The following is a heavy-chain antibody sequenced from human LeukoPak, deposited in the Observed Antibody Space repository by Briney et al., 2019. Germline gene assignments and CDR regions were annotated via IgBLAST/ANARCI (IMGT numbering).Heavy chain of an antibody. D-gene: IGHD1-26*01. CDR1: GFTFSTDW. Sequence: GGSLRLSCVVSGFTFSTDWMSWVRQAPGKGLGWVANIKPDGTEQYYAASLKGRFTISRDNAKNSLYLQVNSLRVEDTAVYYCARDRQGGIDDYWGQGTLVTVSS. V-gene: IGHV3-7*01. CDR3: ARDRQGGIDDY. CDR2: IKPDGTEQ. J-gene: IGHJ4*02.